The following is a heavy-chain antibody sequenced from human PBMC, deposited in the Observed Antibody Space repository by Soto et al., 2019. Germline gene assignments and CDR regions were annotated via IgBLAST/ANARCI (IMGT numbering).Heavy chain of an antibody. D-gene: IGHD5-12*01. CDR2: INHSGST. CDR3: ARGGVVATCYFDY. Sequence: QVQLQQWGAGLLKPSETLSLTCAVYGGSFSGYYWSWIRQPPGKGLEWIGEINHSGSTNYNPSLKSRVTISVDTSKNQFSLKLSSVTAADTAVYYCARGGVVATCYFDYWGQGTLVTVSS. J-gene: IGHJ4*02. V-gene: IGHV4-34*01. CDR1: GGSFSGYY.